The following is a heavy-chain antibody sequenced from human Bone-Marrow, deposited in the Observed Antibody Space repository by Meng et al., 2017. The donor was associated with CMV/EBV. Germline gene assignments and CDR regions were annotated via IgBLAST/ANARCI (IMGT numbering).Heavy chain of an antibody. V-gene: IGHV3-21*01. J-gene: IGHJ6*02. Sequence: GESLKISCTVAGLNYPYCWMNWVRQAPGKGLEWVSSISSSGTYIYYADSVKGRFTISRDNAQNSLYLQMNSLRAEDTAVYYCARDVSPRSSAYFAIYYFYALDVWGQGTTVTVSS. D-gene: IGHD2-21*01. CDR2: ISSSGTYI. CDR1: GLNYPYCW. CDR3: ARDVSPRSSAYFAIYYFYALDV.